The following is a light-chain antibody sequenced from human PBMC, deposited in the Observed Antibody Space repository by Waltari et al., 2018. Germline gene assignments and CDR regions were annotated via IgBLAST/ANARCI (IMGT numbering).Light chain of an antibody. V-gene: IGLV1-51*01. CDR3: GTWHSGLWV. Sequence: QSVLTQPPSVSAAPGQRITISCSGSTSNIGDTYVSWYQLLPGTAPKLLIYGNNKQPSGIPDRFSGSHSGTSATLNIAGLQTGDEADYYCGTWHSGLWVFGGGTKVTVL. CDR1: TSNIGDTY. CDR2: GNN. J-gene: IGLJ3*02.